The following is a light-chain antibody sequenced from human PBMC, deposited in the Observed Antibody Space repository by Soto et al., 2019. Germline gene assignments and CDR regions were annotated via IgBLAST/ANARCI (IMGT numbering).Light chain of an antibody. Sequence: IHMSHSPSSLSASVLDRVTISFRASQSISNFLNWYQQKSGKAPKLLIHTTSSLQSGVPSRFSASGTGTDFTLTISSLQPEDFATYYCQQSYSTPQTFGGGTKVDIK. J-gene: IGKJ4*01. V-gene: IGKV1-39*01. CDR3: QQSYSTPQT. CDR1: QSISNF. CDR2: TTS.